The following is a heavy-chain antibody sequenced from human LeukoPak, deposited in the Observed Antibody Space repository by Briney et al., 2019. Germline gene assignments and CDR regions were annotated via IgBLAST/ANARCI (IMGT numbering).Heavy chain of an antibody. CDR3: AGAPDTGH. CDR2: ISDGGTK. V-gene: IGHV3-66*01. CDR1: GISVSNIY. J-gene: IGHJ4*02. Sequence: PGGSLRLSCAVSGISVSNIYMTWVRQAPGKGLACVSVISDGGTKFYIDSVRGRFTISRDRAKNMLYLQMNDVRAEDTAIYYCAGAPDTGHWGQGTLVTVSS.